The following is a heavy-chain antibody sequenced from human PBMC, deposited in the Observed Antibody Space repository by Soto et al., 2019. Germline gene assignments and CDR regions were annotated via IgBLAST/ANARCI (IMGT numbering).Heavy chain of an antibody. CDR1: GYTFTGYA. J-gene: IGHJ4*02. D-gene: IGHD2-2*01. V-gene: IGHV1-3*05. Sequence: QVQLVQSGAEEKKPGASVKVSCKASGYTFTGYAMHWVRQAPGQRLEWMGWINAGNGNTKHSQKFQGRVTITRDTSASTAYMELSSLKSEDTAVYYCARAVAVPADFAYWGQGTLVTVSS. CDR2: INAGNGNT. CDR3: ARAVAVPADFAY.